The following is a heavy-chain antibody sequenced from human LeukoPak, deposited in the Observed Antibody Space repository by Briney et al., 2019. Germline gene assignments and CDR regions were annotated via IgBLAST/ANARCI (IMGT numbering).Heavy chain of an antibody. CDR2: IWYDGSNK. V-gene: IGHV3-33*06. CDR3: AKGRSTVTSDY. CDR1: GFTFSSYG. Sequence: GGSLRLSCAASGFTFSSYGMHWVRQAPGKGLEWVAVIWYDGSNKYYADSVKGRFTISRDNSKNTLYLQMNSLRAEDTAVYYCAKGRSTVTSDYWGQGTLVTVSS. J-gene: IGHJ4*02. D-gene: IGHD4-4*01.